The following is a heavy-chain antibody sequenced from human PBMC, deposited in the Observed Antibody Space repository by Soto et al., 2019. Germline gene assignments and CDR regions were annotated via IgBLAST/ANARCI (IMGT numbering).Heavy chain of an antibody. CDR2: ISYDGSNK. Sequence: QVQLVESGGGVVQPGRSLRLSCAASGFTFSSYAMHWVRQAPGKGLEWVAVISYDGSNKYYADSVKGRFTISRDNTKNTLYLQMNRLRAEDTAVYYCARDVNSYGYFNRPTNYYYGMDVWGQGTTVTVSS. V-gene: IGHV3-30-3*01. D-gene: IGHD5-18*01. J-gene: IGHJ6*02. CDR3: ARDVNSYGYFNRPTNYYYGMDV. CDR1: GFTFSSYA.